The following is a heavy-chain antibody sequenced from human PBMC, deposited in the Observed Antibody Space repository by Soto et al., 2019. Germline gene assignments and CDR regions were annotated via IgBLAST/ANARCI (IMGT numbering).Heavy chain of an antibody. Sequence: ASVKVTCKASGYTFTSYGISWVGPAPGQGLEWMGWISAYNGNTNYAQKLQGRVTMTTDTSTSTAYMELRSLRSDDTAVYYCARDVTIFGVVKKNWFDPWGQGTLVTVSS. CDR3: ARDVTIFGVVKKNWFDP. CDR2: ISAYNGNT. J-gene: IGHJ5*02. D-gene: IGHD3-3*01. V-gene: IGHV1-18*01. CDR1: GYTFTSYG.